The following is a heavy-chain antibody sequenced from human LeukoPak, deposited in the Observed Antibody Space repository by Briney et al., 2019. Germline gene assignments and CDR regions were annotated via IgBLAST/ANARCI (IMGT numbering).Heavy chain of an antibody. CDR2: ISGSGGST. J-gene: IGHJ5*02. Sequence: GGCLRLSCAASGFTFNSYGMTWVRQAPGKGLEWVSSISGSGGSTYYADSVKGRFTISRDNSENTVYLQMNSLRAEDTAVYYCAKGMSWFDPWGQGTLVTVSS. V-gene: IGHV3-23*01. CDR1: GFTFNSYG. CDR3: AKGMSWFDP.